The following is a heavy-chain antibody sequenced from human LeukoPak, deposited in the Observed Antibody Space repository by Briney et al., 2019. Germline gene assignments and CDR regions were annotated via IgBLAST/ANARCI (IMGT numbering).Heavy chain of an antibody. J-gene: IGHJ4*02. D-gene: IGHD3-22*01. Sequence: GGSLRLSCAASGFTFSSYSMNWVRQAPGKGLEWVSSISSSSSYIYYADSVKGRFTISRDNAKNSLYLQMNSLRAEDTAVHYCAKDWYYDSSGLGDYWGQGTLVTVSS. CDR2: ISSSSSYI. CDR1: GFTFSSYS. V-gene: IGHV3-21*01. CDR3: AKDWYYDSSGLGDY.